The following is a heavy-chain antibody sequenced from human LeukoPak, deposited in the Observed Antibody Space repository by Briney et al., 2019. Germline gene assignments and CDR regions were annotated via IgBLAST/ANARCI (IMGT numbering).Heavy chain of an antibody. CDR2: IKQDGSEK. Sequence: PGGSLRLSCAASGFTFSSYWMSWVRQAPGKGPEWVANIKQDGSEKYYVDSVKGRFTISRDNAKNSLYLQVNSLRAEDTAVYYCAREGLIPRRGMTYYFDYWGQGTLVTVSS. CDR1: GFTFSSYW. CDR3: AREGLIPRRGMTYYFDY. V-gene: IGHV3-7*01. D-gene: IGHD1-14*01. J-gene: IGHJ4*02.